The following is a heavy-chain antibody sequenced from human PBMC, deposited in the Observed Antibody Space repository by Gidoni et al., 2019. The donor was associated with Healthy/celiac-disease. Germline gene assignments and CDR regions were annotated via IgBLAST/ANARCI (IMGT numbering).Heavy chain of an antibody. V-gene: IGHV3-66*01. D-gene: IGHD5-18*01. CDR1: GFTVSTNY. CDR2: SYSGGST. Sequence: EVQLVESGGGLVQPGGSLRLSCAASGFTVSTNYISWVRQAPGKGLEWVSVSYSGGSTYYADSVKGRFTISRDNSKNTLYLQMNSLRAEDTAVYYCARDDRGLGGTAMVTNTFAFDYWGQGTLVTVSS. J-gene: IGHJ4*02. CDR3: ARDDRGLGGTAMVTNTFAFDY.